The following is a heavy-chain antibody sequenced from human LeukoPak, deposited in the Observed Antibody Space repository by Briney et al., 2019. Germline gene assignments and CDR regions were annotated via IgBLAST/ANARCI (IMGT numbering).Heavy chain of an antibody. J-gene: IGHJ6*02. V-gene: IGHV4-4*07. Sequence: SETLSLTCTVSGGSISSYYWSWIRQPAGKGLEWIGRIYTSGSTNYNPSLKSRVTISVDTSKNQFSLKLSSVTAADTAVYYCARLLGSIAVAGTPGMDVWGQGTTVTVSS. D-gene: IGHD6-19*01. CDR2: IYTSGST. CDR1: GGSISSYY. CDR3: ARLLGSIAVAGTPGMDV.